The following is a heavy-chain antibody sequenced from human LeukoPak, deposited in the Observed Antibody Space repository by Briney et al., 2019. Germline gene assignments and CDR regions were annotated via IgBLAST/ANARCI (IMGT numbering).Heavy chain of an antibody. V-gene: IGHV1-8*01. Sequence: ASVKVSCKASGYTFTSYDINWVRQAPGQGLEGMGWMNPNSGNTVYEQKFQGRVTMTRNTSISTAYMELSSLRSEDTAVYYCASPSSYYDILTGYYTDDAFDIWSQGTMVTVSS. CDR2: MNPNSGNT. CDR3: ASPSSYYDILTGYYTDDAFDI. D-gene: IGHD3-9*01. CDR1: GYTFTSYD. J-gene: IGHJ3*02.